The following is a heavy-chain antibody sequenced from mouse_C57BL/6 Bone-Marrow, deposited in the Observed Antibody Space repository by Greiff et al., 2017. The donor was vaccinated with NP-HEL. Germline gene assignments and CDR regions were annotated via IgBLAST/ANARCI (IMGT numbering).Heavy chain of an antibody. J-gene: IGHJ1*03. CDR2: INPSTGGT. CDR3: ARSRNYYGSSDWYFDV. V-gene: IGHV1-42*01. CDR1: GYSFTGYY. D-gene: IGHD1-1*01. Sequence: VQLQQSGPELVKPGASVKISCKASGYSFTGYYMNWVKQSPEKSLEWIGEINPSTGGTTYNQKFKAKATLTVDKCSSTAYMQLKSLTSEDSAVYYCARSRNYYGSSDWYFDVWGTGTTVTVSS.